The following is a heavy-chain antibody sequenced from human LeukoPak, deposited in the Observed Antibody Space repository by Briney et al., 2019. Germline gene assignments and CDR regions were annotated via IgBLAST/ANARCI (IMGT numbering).Heavy chain of an antibody. D-gene: IGHD3-10*01. V-gene: IGHV4-59*01. CDR1: GGSISSYY. CDR3: AREREVRGVTHFDY. CDR2: IYYSGST. J-gene: IGHJ4*02. Sequence: SETLSLTCTVSGGSISSYYWSWIRQPPGKGLEWIGYIYYSGSTNYNPSLKSRVTISVDTSKNQFSLKLSSVTAADTAVYYCAREREVRGVTHFDYWGQGTLVTVPS.